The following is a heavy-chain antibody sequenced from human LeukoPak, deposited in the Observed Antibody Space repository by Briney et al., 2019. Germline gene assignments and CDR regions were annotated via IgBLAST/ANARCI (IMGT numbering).Heavy chain of an antibody. J-gene: IGHJ3*02. CDR1: GFTVSSNY. CDR2: IYSGGST. Sequence: GGSLRLSCAASGFTVSSNYMNWVRQAPGKGLEWVSVIYSGGSTYYADSVKGRFTISRDNSKKTLYLQMNSLRGDDTAVYFCARGPQTDAFDIWGQGTMVTVSS. V-gene: IGHV3-66*01. CDR3: ARGPQTDAFDI.